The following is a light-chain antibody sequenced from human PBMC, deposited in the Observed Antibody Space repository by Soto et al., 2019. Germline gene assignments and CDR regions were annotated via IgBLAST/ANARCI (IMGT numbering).Light chain of an antibody. CDR1: SSNIGENP. V-gene: IGLV1-44*01. J-gene: IGLJ3*02. CDR2: RDD. Sequence: QSVLTQPPSSSGAPGQRVTISCSGSSSNIGENPVNWYQHLPGTAPKVLINRDDQRPSGVPDRFSGSKSGTSASLAISGLQSEDESDYYCAAWDDSLDAWVFGGGTTVTVL. CDR3: AAWDDSLDAWV.